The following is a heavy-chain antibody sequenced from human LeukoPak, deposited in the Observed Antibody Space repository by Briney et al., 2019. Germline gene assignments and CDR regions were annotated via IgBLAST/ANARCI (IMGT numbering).Heavy chain of an antibody. D-gene: IGHD2-15*01. CDR1: GGSISSYY. CDR2: IYTSGST. CDR3: SRGLYFSGGSCLFHP. Sequence: SETLSLTCTVSGGSISSYYWSWIRQPAGKGLEWIGRIYTSGSTNYNPSLKSRVTILVDTSKNQFSLKLSSVPASDTAVYYYSRGLYFSGGSCLFHPGGQGTLVTVS. V-gene: IGHV4-4*07. J-gene: IGHJ5*02.